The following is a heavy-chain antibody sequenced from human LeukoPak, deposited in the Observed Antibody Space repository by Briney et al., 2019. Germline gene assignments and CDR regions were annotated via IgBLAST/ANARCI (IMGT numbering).Heavy chain of an antibody. CDR2: INPNSGGT. Sequence: GASVKVSCKASGYTFTGYYMHWVRQAPGQGLEWMGWINPNSGGTNYAQKFQGRVTMTRDTSISTAYMELSRVTSDDRAVYYCAREIDGAIAAAGTGAFDIWGQGTMVTVSS. J-gene: IGHJ3*02. V-gene: IGHV1-2*02. CDR1: GYTFTGYY. D-gene: IGHD6-13*01. CDR3: AREIDGAIAAAGTGAFDI.